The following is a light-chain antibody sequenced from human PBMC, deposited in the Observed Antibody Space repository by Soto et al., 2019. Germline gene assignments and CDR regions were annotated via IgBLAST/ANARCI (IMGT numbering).Light chain of an antibody. CDR1: QSFSSNF. CDR3: QQYDSYPRT. J-gene: IGKJ1*01. V-gene: IGKV3-20*01. CDR2: GAS. Sequence: EIVFTQSPCTLSLSPFERSTLSCRASQSFSSNFLAWYQQKPGQTPRLLIYGASNRATGIPDRFSGSGSGTDFTLTISRLEPEDFAVYYCQQYDSYPRTFGQGTKVDIK.